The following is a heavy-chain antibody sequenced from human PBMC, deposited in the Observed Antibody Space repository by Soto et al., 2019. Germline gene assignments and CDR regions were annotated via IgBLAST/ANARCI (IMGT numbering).Heavy chain of an antibody. V-gene: IGHV1-46*03. CDR1: GYTFTSYY. Sequence: QVQLVQSGAEVKKPGASVKVSCKASGYTFTSYYMHWVRQAPGQGLEWMGIINPSGGSTSYAQKFQGRVTMTRDTSTSTVYMELSSLRSEDTAVYYCASDPHYSSSWYFWFAPWGQGTLVTVSS. D-gene: IGHD6-13*01. CDR2: INPSGGST. J-gene: IGHJ5*02. CDR3: ASDPHYSSSWYFWFAP.